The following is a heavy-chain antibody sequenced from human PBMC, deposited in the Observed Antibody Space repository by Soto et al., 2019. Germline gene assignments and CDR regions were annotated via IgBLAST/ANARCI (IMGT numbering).Heavy chain of an antibody. CDR3: ARSILAYCGGDCYSYYFDY. CDR2: IYYSGST. Sequence: SETLSLTCTVSGGSISIYYWSWIWQPPGKGLEWIGYIYYSGSTNYNPSLKSRVTISVDTSKNQFSLKLSSVTAADTAVYYCARSILAYCGGDCYSYYFDYWGQGTLVTVSS. J-gene: IGHJ4*02. V-gene: IGHV4-59*01. D-gene: IGHD2-21*02. CDR1: GGSISIYY.